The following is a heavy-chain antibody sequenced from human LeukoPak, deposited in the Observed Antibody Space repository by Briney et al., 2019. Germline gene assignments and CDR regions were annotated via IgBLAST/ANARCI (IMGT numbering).Heavy chain of an antibody. V-gene: IGHV4-34*01. CDR3: ARLNGAYCYDSSGYTLFDY. Sequence: SETLSLTCAVYGGSFSGYYWSWIRQPPGKGLEWIGEINHSGSTNYNPSLKSRVTISVDTSKNQFSLKLNSVTAADTAVYYCARLNGAYCYDSSGYTLFDYWGQGTLVTVSS. CDR2: INHSGST. J-gene: IGHJ4*02. D-gene: IGHD3-22*01. CDR1: GGSFSGYY.